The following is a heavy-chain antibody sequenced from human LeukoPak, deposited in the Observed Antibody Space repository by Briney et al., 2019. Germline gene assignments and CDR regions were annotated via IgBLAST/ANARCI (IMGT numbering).Heavy chain of an antibody. J-gene: IGHJ5*02. CDR1: GGTFSSYA. D-gene: IGHD2-2*01. Sequence: SVKVSCKASGGTFSSYAISWVRQAPGQGLEWMGGIIPIFGTANYAQKFQGRVTITTDESTSTAYMELSSLRSEDTAVYYCARGCSSTSYPTGSYNWFDPWGQGTLVTVSS. CDR2: IIPIFGTA. V-gene: IGHV1-69*05. CDR3: ARGCSSTSYPTGSYNWFDP.